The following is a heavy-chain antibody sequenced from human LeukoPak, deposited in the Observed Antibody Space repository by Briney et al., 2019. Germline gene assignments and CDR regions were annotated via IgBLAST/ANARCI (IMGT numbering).Heavy chain of an antibody. D-gene: IGHD3-22*01. V-gene: IGHV1-69*01. CDR1: GGTFSSYA. Sequence: ASVKVSCTASGGTFSSYAISWVRQAPGQGLEWMGGIIPIFGTANYAQKFQGRVTITADESTSTAYMELSSLRSEDTAVYYCARGNSYYDSSGSWGQGTLVTVSS. CDR2: IIPIFGTA. CDR3: ARGNSYYDSSGS. J-gene: IGHJ4*02.